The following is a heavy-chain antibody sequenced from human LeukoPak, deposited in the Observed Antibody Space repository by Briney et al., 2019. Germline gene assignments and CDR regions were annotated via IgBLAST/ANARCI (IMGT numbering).Heavy chain of an antibody. J-gene: IGHJ4*02. D-gene: IGHD3-10*01. CDR2: ISYDGSRT. CDR3: ARDSTYYYASGSSGPHYFDY. V-gene: IGHV3-30*01. CDR1: GFTFTEYA. Sequence: PGGSLRLSCAASGFTFTEYAMHWVRQAPGKGLEGGALISYDGSRTDYADSVKGRFTISRDNSRNTPYLQLNSLGPEDAAVYYCARDSTYYYASGSSGPHYFDYWGQGALVTVSS.